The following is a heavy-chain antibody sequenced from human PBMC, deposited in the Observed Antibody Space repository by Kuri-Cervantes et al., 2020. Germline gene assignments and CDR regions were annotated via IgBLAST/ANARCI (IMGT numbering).Heavy chain of an antibody. CDR2: IIPIFGTA. D-gene: IGHD6-13*01. CDR3: ARRAALGIAAAGY. J-gene: IGHJ4*02. Sequence: SVKVSCKASGGTFSSYAISWVRQAPGQGLEWMGGIIPIFGTANYAQKFQGRVTITTDESTSTAYMELSSLRSEDTAVYYCARRAALGIAAAGYWGQGTLVTVSS. CDR1: GGTFSSYA. V-gene: IGHV1-69*05.